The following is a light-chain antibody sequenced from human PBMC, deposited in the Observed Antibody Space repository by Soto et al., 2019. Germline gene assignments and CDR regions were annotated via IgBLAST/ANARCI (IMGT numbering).Light chain of an antibody. CDR1: SSDVGGYNY. Sequence: QSVLTQPAYVSGSPGQSITISCTGTSSDVGGYNYVSWYQQHPGKAPKLMIYDVSNRPSGVSNRFSGSKSGNTASLTISGLQAEDEADYYCSSYKSSSTLDGYVFGTGTKV. V-gene: IGLV2-14*01. CDR2: DVS. CDR3: SSYKSSSTLDGYV. J-gene: IGLJ1*01.